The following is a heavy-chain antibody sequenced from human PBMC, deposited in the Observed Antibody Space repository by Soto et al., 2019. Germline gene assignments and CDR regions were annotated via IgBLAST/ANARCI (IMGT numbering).Heavy chain of an antibody. J-gene: IGHJ4*02. CDR3: TSAGQYCTSSTCKAY. D-gene: IGHD2-2*01. CDR1: GFGFTNSW. Sequence: GGSLRLSCAASGFGFTNSWMNWVRQAPGKGLEWVGRIKSKNDGGTTDYAAPVQGRFTISRDDSKTTIYLQMNSLKTEDTAVYYCTSAGQYCTSSTCKAYWGQGTPVTVSS. V-gene: IGHV3-15*07. CDR2: IKSKNDGGTT.